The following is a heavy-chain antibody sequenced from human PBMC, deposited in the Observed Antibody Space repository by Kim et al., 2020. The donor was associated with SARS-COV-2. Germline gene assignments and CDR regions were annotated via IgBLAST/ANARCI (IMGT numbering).Heavy chain of an antibody. Sequence: ASVKVSCKASGYTFTSYGISWVRQAPGQGLEWMRWISAYNGNTNYAQKLQGRVTMTTDTSTSTAYMELRSLRSDDTAVYYCARDVPYYYDSSGYYEGYFQHWGQGTLVTVSS. CDR1: GYTFTSYG. J-gene: IGHJ1*01. CDR2: ISAYNGNT. D-gene: IGHD3-22*01. CDR3: ARDVPYYYDSSGYYEGYFQH. V-gene: IGHV1-18*01.